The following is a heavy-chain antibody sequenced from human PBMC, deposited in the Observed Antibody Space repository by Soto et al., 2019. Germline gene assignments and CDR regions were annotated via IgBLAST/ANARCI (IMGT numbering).Heavy chain of an antibody. Sequence: GGSLRLSCAASGFTFSSFGIHWVRQAPGKGLEWVAVMAYDGSNEYYADSVRGRFTISRDNSKSTVYLQMNSLRPEDTAVYYCAKNTVGLSRYYYYGMDVWGQGTTVTVS. CDR2: MAYDGSNE. CDR3: AKNTVGLSRYYYYGMDV. CDR1: GFTFSSFG. V-gene: IGHV3-30*18. D-gene: IGHD5-12*01. J-gene: IGHJ6*02.